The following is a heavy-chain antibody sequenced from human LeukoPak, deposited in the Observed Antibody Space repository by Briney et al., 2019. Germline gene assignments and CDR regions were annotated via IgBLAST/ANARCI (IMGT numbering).Heavy chain of an antibody. CDR1: GFTFSSCG. CDR2: INPNSGGT. CDR3: RVQGYSSSSNQNFDY. D-gene: IGHD6-6*01. J-gene: IGHJ4*02. V-gene: IGHV1-2*06. Sequence: PGGSLRLSCAASGFTFSSCGMHWVRQAPGQGLEWMGRINPNSGGTNYAQKFQGRVTMTRDTSISTAYMELSRLRSDDTAVYYCRVQGYSSSSNQNFDYWGQGTLVTVSS.